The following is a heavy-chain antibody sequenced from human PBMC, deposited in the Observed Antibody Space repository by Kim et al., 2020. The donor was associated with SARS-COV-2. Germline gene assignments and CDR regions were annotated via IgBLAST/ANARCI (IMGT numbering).Heavy chain of an antibody. CDR2: ISSSSSYT. V-gene: IGHV3-11*05. Sequence: GGSLRLSCAASGFTFSDYYMSWIRQAPGKGLEWVSYISSSSSYTNYADSVKGRFTISRDNAKNSLYLQMNSLRAEDTAVYYCARDHSTYYYDSSGYYRALTPANYYYGMDVWGQGTTVTVSS. CDR3: ARDHSTYYYDSSGYYRALTPANYYYGMDV. J-gene: IGHJ6*02. CDR1: GFTFSDYY. D-gene: IGHD3-22*01.